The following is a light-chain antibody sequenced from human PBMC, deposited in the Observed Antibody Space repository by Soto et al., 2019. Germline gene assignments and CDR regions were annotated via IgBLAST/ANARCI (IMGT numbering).Light chain of an antibody. CDR3: QQSFSSQWT. J-gene: IGKJ1*01. Sequence: IPLAPSPAFRSASIRDRATITCRASQGISSSLAWYQQKPGKAPMLLIYGASTLQGGVPSRFSGSGSGTDFTLTIDSLQPEDFATYYCQQSFSSQWTFGQGTKVDIK. V-gene: IGKV1-9*01. CDR1: QGISSS. CDR2: GAS.